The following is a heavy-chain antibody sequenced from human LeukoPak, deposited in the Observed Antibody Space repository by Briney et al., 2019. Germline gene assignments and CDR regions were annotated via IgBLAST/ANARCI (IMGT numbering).Heavy chain of an antibody. D-gene: IGHD3-22*01. J-gene: IGHJ4*02. CDR1: GDSISRGSYY. V-gene: IGHV4-61*02. CDR3: ARHNYYDSSGLLDY. CDR2: IYTSGST. Sequence: PSETLSLTCTVSGDSISRGSYYWSWIRQPAGKGLEWLGRIYTSGSTGYKSSLKSRVTISVDTSKNQFSLRLTSVTAADTAVYYCARHNYYDSSGLLDYWGQGTLVTVSS.